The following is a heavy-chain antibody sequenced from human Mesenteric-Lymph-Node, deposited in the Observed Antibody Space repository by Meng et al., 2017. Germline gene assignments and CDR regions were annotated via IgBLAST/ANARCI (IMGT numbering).Heavy chain of an antibody. V-gene: IGHV3-30*16. Sequence: QVQLVESGGGVVQLGRPLSLSCAAFGFTFSSCPMHWVRQVPSKGLEWVIFISYDGNTAYYADSVKGRFTVSRDNSKNTLALQMNSLRPEDTAVYYCARPPPRTENWYLDLWGRGTLVTVSS. CDR3: ARPPPRTENWYLDL. J-gene: IGHJ2*01. CDR2: ISYDGNTA. CDR1: GFTFSSCP.